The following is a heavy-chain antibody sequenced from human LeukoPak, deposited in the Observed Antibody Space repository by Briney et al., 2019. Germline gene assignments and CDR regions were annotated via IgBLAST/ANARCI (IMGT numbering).Heavy chain of an antibody. CDR1: EFSVGSNY. CDR2: IYSGGST. CDR3: VKADSSGWYGDAFDI. J-gene: IGHJ3*02. D-gene: IGHD6-19*01. Sequence: GGSLRLSCAASEFSVGSNYMTWVRQAPGKGLEWVSLIYSGGSTYYADSVKGRFTISRDNSKNTLYLQMNSLRAEDTAVYYCVKADSSGWYGDAFDIWGQGTMVTVSS. V-gene: IGHV3-66*01.